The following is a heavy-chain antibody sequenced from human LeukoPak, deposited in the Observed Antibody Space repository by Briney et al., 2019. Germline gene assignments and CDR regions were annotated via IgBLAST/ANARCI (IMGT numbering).Heavy chain of an antibody. Sequence: KASETLSLTCTVSGGSISSYYWSWIRQPPGKGLEWIGYIYYSGSTNYNPSLKSRVTISVDTSKNQFSLKLSSVTAADTAVYYCARGLFNLFDAFDLWGQGTMVTVSS. CDR2: IYYSGST. J-gene: IGHJ3*01. D-gene: IGHD3-22*01. CDR1: GGSISSYY. CDR3: ARGLFNLFDAFDL. V-gene: IGHV4-59*12.